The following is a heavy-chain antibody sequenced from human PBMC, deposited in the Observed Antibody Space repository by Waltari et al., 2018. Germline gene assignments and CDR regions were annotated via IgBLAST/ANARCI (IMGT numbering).Heavy chain of an antibody. CDR1: GGSISSGSYS. Sequence: QVQLQESGPGLVKPSQTLSLTCTVSGGSISSGSYSWSWIRQPAGKGLEWIGYIYTSGSTNYNPSLKSRVTISVDTSKNQFSLKLSSVTAADTAVYYCARDCSGSYCRWGQGTLVTVSS. V-gene: IGHV4-61*09. CDR2: IYTSGST. D-gene: IGHD1-26*01. J-gene: IGHJ4*02. CDR3: ARDCSGSYCR.